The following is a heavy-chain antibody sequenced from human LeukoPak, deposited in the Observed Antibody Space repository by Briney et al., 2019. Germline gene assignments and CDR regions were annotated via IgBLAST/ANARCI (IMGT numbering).Heavy chain of an antibody. CDR1: GLTFSSYS. CDR2: VSRCSIFI. J-gene: IGHJ3*01. CDR3: SRDLDCTVTTCYGGDDGFDL. D-gene: IGHD2-2*01. Sequence: PGGSVTLSCAVSGLTFSSYSMNWVRQARGKGLECLLSVSRCSIFIYFAESVQGRFTISRDNAQNSLYLEMNSLRDEDTAVYYCSRDLDCTVTTCYGGDDGFDLWGQGTMVTVSS. V-gene: IGHV3-21*01.